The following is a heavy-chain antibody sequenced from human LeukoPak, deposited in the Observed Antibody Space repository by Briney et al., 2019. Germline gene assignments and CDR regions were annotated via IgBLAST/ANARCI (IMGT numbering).Heavy chain of an antibody. V-gene: IGHV3-23*01. CDR2: ISTDGGYT. CDR3: AQQLGYCSSGSCYFTY. J-gene: IGHJ4*02. D-gene: IGHD2-15*01. Sequence: PGGSLRLSCVASGFTFRSYAMSWVRQAPGKGLEWVSAISTDGGYTYYADSVKGRFSISRDNSKNTVHLQMNSLRAEDTAIYYCAQQLGYCSSGSCYFTYWGQGTLVTVSS. CDR1: GFTFRSYA.